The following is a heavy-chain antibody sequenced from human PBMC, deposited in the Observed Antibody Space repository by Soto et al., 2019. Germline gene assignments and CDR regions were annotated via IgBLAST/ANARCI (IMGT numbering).Heavy chain of an antibody. J-gene: IGHJ4*02. V-gene: IGHV4-30-4*01. Sequence: QVQLQESGPGLVKPSQTLSLACTVSGGSISNNHYYWSWIRQPPGKGLEWIGHIFDSGSTFNNPSLNSRVAISMDTSKNQCSLKLSSVTAADTAVYYCARSLYSDNVDSWGQGTLVTVYS. CDR3: ARSLYSDNVDS. CDR1: GGSISNNHYY. CDR2: IFDSGST. D-gene: IGHD1-20*01.